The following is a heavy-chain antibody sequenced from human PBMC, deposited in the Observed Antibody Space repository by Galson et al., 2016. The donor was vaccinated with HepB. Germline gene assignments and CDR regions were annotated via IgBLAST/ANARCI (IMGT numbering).Heavy chain of an antibody. V-gene: IGHV4-30-4*01. CDR2: IYYSGST. CDR3: ARHIVGAASSVWNAGPPPDAFDI. J-gene: IGHJ3*02. CDR1: GGSFSSGDNY. Sequence: TLSLTCTVSGGSFSSGDNYWSWIRQSPGKGLEWIGYIYYSGSTYYNPSLKSRITISVDTSKNQFSLKLSSVTAADTAVYYCARHIVGAASSVWNAGPPPDAFDIWGHGTMVTVSS. D-gene: IGHD2-15*01.